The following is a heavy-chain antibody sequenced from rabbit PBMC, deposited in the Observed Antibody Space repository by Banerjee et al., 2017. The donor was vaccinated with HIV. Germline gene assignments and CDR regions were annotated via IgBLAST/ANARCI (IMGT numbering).Heavy chain of an antibody. Sequence: QEQLEESGGDLVKPEGSLTLTCTASGFSFSNGYVMCWVRQAPGKGLEWIACINTGSSGNTYYASWAKGRFTISKTSSTTVTLQMTSLTAADTATYFCARGGVNYPDHGAADLWGQGTLVTVS. CDR2: INTGSSGNT. CDR1: GFSFSNGYV. V-gene: IGHV1S45*01. J-gene: IGHJ3*01. CDR3: ARGGVNYPDHGAADL. D-gene: IGHD7-1*01.